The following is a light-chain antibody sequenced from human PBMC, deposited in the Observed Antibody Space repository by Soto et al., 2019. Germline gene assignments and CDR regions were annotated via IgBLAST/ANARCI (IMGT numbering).Light chain of an antibody. J-gene: IGKJ4*01. CDR1: QSVANN. CDR3: QQYHKWPLT. V-gene: IGKV3-15*01. CDR2: GAS. Sequence: EIAITESPATVSVSPGERATVPCRASQSVANNLAWYQQKPGQAPRLLISGASTRATGIPARFSGSGFGTEFTLTISSLQSEDFAVYYCQQYHKWPLTFGGGTKVDIK.